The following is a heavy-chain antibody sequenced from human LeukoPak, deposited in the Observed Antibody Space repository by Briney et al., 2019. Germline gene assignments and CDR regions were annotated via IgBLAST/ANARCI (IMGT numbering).Heavy chain of an antibody. V-gene: IGHV1-46*01. CDR1: GYTFTSYY. CDR3: ARDTGTVQWWFDP. J-gene: IGHJ5*02. CDR2: INPSGGST. D-gene: IGHD1-26*01. Sequence: GASVKVSCKASGYTFTSYYMHWVRQAPGQGLEWMGIINPSGGSTSYAQKFQGRVTMTRDTSTSTVYVELSSLRSEDTAVYYCARDTGTVQWWFDPWGQGTLVTVSS.